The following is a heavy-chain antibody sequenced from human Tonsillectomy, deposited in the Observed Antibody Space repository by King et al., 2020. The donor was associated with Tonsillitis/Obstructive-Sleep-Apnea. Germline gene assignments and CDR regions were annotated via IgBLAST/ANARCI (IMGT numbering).Heavy chain of an antibody. CDR1: GGTFNSYA. J-gene: IGHJ5*02. D-gene: IGHD3-3*01. V-gene: IGHV1-69*09. CDR2: IIPILART. Sequence: QLVQSGAEVKKPGSSVKVSCKASGGTFNSYAINWVRQAPGQGLEWMGRIIPILARTNYAQKFQGKITISADKSTSTAYMELSSLRSEDTAVYYCASAPVGAAIFRVVSDAGWFDPWGQGTLVTVSS. CDR3: ASAPVGAAIFRVVSDAGWFDP.